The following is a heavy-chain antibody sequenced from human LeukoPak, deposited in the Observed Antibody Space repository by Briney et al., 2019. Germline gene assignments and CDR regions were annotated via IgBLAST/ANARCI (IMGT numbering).Heavy chain of an antibody. V-gene: IGHV3-21*01. Sequence: GGSLRLSCAASGFTFSSYAMSWVRQAQGKGLEWVSSISSSSSYIYYADSVKGRFTISRDNAKNSLYLQMNSLRAEDTAVYYCARDPYSSGWYDWGDYWGQGTLVTVSS. CDR2: ISSSSSYI. CDR3: ARDPYSSGWYDWGDY. D-gene: IGHD6-19*01. CDR1: GFTFSSYA. J-gene: IGHJ4*02.